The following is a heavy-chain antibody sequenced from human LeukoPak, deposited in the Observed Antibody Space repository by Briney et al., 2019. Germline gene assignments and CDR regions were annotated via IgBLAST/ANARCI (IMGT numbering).Heavy chain of an antibody. CDR2: INPNSGGT. D-gene: IGHD2-21*02. Sequence: ASVEVSCKASGYTFTGYYMHWVRQAPGQGLEWMGWINPNSGGTNYAQKFQGRVTMTRDTSISTAYMELSRLRSDDTAVYYCARDRGYCGGDCTRVGFDYWGQGTLVTVSS. CDR1: GYTFTGYY. V-gene: IGHV1-2*02. CDR3: ARDRGYCGGDCTRVGFDY. J-gene: IGHJ4*02.